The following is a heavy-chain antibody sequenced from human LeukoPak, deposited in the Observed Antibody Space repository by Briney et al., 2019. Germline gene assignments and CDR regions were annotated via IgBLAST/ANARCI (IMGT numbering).Heavy chain of an antibody. V-gene: IGHV5-10-1*01. D-gene: IGHD5-18*01. CDR3: AITRYGYATHAFDI. J-gene: IGHJ3*02. CDR2: IDPSDSYT. Sequence: GESLRISCKGSGYSFTSYWITWVRQMPGKGLESMGRIDPSDSYTTYSPSFQGHVTISADKSISTAYLQWSSLKASDTAMYYCAITRYGYATHAFDIWGQGTMVTVSS. CDR1: GYSFTSYW.